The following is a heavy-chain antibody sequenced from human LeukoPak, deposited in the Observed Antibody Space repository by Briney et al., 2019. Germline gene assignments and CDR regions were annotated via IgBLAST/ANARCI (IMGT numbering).Heavy chain of an antibody. J-gene: IGHJ3*01. Sequence: PGGALRLSCAASGFTFSSSAMNWVRQAPGKGLEWVSSITGSGAGTSYADSVKGRFTISRDNSKSTLFLQMNSLRAEDTAVYYCTKDPNGDYVGAFDFWGQGTMVTVSS. CDR2: ITGSGAGT. CDR3: TKDPNGDYVGAFDF. CDR1: GFTFSSSA. D-gene: IGHD4-17*01. V-gene: IGHV3-23*01.